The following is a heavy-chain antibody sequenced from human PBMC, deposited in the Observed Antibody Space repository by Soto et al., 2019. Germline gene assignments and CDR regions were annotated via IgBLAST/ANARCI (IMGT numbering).Heavy chain of an antibody. CDR3: AHRREGYCSGGSCGVGHFDY. CDR1: GFSLSTSGVG. Sequence: QITLKESGPPLVNPTQTLTLTCTFSGFSLSTSGVGVGWTRQPPGKALEWLALIYWDDDKRYSPSLKSRLTITKDTSKNQVVLTMTNMDPVDTATYYCAHRREGYCSGGSCGVGHFDYWGQGTLVTVSS. J-gene: IGHJ4*02. V-gene: IGHV2-5*02. D-gene: IGHD2-15*01. CDR2: IYWDDDK.